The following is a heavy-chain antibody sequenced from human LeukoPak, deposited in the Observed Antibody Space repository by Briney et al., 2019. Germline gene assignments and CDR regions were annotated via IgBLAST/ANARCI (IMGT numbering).Heavy chain of an antibody. V-gene: IGHV4-61*01. Sequence: ASETLSLTCTVSGGSVSSGSYYWSWIRQPPGKGLEWIGYIYYSGSTNYNPSLKSRVTISVDTSKNQFSLKLSSVTAADTAVYYCARDTDYYDSSGYGPFDIWGQGTMVTVSS. D-gene: IGHD3-22*01. CDR2: IYYSGST. J-gene: IGHJ3*02. CDR1: GGSVSSGSYY. CDR3: ARDTDYYDSSGYGPFDI.